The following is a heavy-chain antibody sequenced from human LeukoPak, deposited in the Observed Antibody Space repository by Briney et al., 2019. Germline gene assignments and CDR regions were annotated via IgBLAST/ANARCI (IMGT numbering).Heavy chain of an antibody. CDR3: AKSLMVRGVDNWFDP. CDR1: GFTFSSYA. CDR2: ISYDGSNK. D-gene: IGHD3-10*01. V-gene: IGHV3-30*04. Sequence: GGSLRLSCAASGFTFSSYAMHWVRQAPGKGLEWVAVISYDGSNKYYADSVKGRFTISRDNSKNTLYLQMNSLRAEDTAVYYCAKSLMVRGVDNWFDPWGQGTLVTVSS. J-gene: IGHJ5*02.